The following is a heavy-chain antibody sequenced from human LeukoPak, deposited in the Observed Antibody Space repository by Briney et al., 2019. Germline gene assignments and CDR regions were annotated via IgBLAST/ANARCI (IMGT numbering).Heavy chain of an antibody. D-gene: IGHD5-18*01. CDR2: INHSGRI. J-gene: IGHJ4*02. Sequence: PSETLSLTCTVSGGSISSYYWSWIRQPPGKGLEWIGEINHSGRINYNPSLKSRVSISVDTSKNQFALKLTSVTAADTAVYYCARSRGYSYGTTFLDYWGQGTLVTVSS. V-gene: IGHV4-34*01. CDR1: GGSISSYY. CDR3: ARSRGYSYGTTFLDY.